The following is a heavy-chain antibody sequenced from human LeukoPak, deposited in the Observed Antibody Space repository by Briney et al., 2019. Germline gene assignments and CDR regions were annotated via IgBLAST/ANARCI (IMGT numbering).Heavy chain of an antibody. CDR1: GYTFRNYG. CDR2: ISAYNGNT. D-gene: IGHD2-2*01. Sequence: ASVKVSCKASGYTFRNYGILWVRQAPGQGLEWMGWISAYNGNTNYAQKLQDRVTLTTDTSTSTAYMELRSLRSDDTAVYYCARAPEGRYCRSTSCYYWFDPWGQGTLVTVSS. V-gene: IGHV1-18*01. CDR3: ARAPEGRYCRSTSCYYWFDP. J-gene: IGHJ5*02.